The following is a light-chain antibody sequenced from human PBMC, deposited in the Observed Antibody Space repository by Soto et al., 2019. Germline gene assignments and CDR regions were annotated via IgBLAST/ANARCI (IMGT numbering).Light chain of an antibody. CDR2: DDN. CDR3: GSWDSLLSAYV. J-gene: IGLJ1*01. V-gene: IGLV1-51*01. CDR1: SSNIGGNS. Sequence: QSVLTQPPSVSAAPGQKVTISCSGSSSNIGGNSVSWYQQPPGTAPKLLIYDDNKRPSGIPDRFSGSKSGTSATLGITGFQTGDEADYYCGSWDSLLSAYVFGTGTKVTVL.